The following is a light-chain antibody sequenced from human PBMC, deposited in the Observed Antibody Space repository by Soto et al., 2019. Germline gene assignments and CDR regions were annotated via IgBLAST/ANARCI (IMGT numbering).Light chain of an antibody. Sequence: EIVLTQSPGTPSLSPGERATLSCRASQSVGSNVAWYQQEPGQAPRLLISGASSRASGIPVRFSGSGSGTDFTLTISRLEPEDFALYYCQQYTSSAITVGQGTRLEIK. CDR3: QQYTSSAIT. CDR1: QSVGSN. J-gene: IGKJ5*01. CDR2: GAS. V-gene: IGKV3-20*01.